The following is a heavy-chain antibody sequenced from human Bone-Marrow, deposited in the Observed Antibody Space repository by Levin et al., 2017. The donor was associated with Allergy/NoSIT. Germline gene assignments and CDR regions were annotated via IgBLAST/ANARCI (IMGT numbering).Heavy chain of an antibody. Sequence: SVKVSCKASGGTFSSYAISWVRQAPGQGLEWMGGIIPIFGTANYAQKFQGRVTITADESTSTAYMELSSLRSEDTAVYYCARDPVGAKTSYFDYWGQGTLVTVSS. D-gene: IGHD1-26*01. J-gene: IGHJ4*02. V-gene: IGHV1-69*13. CDR3: ARDPVGAKTSYFDY. CDR1: GGTFSSYA. CDR2: IIPIFGTA.